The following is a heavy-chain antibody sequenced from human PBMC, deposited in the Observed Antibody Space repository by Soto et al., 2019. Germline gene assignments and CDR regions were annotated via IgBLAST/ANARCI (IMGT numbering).Heavy chain of an antibody. Sequence: EVQLVESGGGLVKPGGSLRLSCAASGFTFSSYSMNWVRQAPGKGLEWVSSIISSSSYIYYADSVKGRFTISRDNAKNSLYLQMNSLRAEDTAVYYCARGLEDYYDSSGPTGSFDYWGQGTLVTVSS. J-gene: IGHJ4*02. CDR2: IISSSSYI. D-gene: IGHD3-22*01. CDR1: GFTFSSYS. V-gene: IGHV3-21*01. CDR3: ARGLEDYYDSSGPTGSFDY.